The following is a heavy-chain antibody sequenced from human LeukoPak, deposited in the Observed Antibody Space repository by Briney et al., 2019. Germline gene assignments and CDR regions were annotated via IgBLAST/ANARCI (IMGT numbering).Heavy chain of an antibody. V-gene: IGHV1-46*01. CDR3: ARGGIRRTFDP. Sequence: ASVKLSCKASGYTFTSSYMHWVRQAPGQGLEWMGMTDPSSGNINYPKKFQGRVTVTRDTSTSTLYMDLSSLRSDDTAVYYCARGGIRRTFDPWGQGTLVTVSS. CDR2: TDPSSGNI. J-gene: IGHJ5*02. D-gene: IGHD1-14*01. CDR1: GYTFTSSY.